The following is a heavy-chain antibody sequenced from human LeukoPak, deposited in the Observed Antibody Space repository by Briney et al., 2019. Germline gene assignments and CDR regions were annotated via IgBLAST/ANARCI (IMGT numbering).Heavy chain of an antibody. Sequence: ASVKVSCKASGGTFSSYAISWVRQAPGQGLEWMGGIIPIFGTANYAQKFQGRVTITADESTSTAYMELSSLRSEDTAVYYCASPSPDSSGSYYYYYYMDVWGKGTTVTISS. CDR2: IIPIFGTA. V-gene: IGHV1-69*13. CDR1: GGTFSSYA. D-gene: IGHD6-19*01. CDR3: ASPSPDSSGSYYYYYYMDV. J-gene: IGHJ6*03.